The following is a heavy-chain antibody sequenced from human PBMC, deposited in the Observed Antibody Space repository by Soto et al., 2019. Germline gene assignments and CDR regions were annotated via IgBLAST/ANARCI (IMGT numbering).Heavy chain of an antibody. CDR3: ARDIGQLVENDAFDI. CDR2: INSDGIST. V-gene: IGHV3-74*01. D-gene: IGHD6-13*01. CDR1: GFTFSSYW. J-gene: IGHJ3*02. Sequence: SGGSLRLSCAASGFTFSSYWMHWVRQAPGKGLVWVSRINSDGISTSYADSVKGRFTNSRDNAKNTLYLQMNSLRAEDTAVYYCARDIGQLVENDAFDIWGPGTMVTVSS.